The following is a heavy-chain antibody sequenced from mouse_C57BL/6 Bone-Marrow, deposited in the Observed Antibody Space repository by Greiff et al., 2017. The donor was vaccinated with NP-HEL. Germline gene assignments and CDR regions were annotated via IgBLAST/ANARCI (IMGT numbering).Heavy chain of an antibody. D-gene: IGHD1-1*01. J-gene: IGHJ3*01. CDR3: AILRRGFAY. CDR1: GFSLTSYG. CDR2: IWGVGST. V-gene: IGHV2-6*01. Sequence: QVHVKQSGPGLVAPSQSLSITCTVSGFSLTSYGVDWVRQSPGKGLEWLGVIWGVGSTNYNSALKSRLSISKDNSKSQVFLKMNSLQTDDTAMYYGAILRRGFAYWGQGTLGTVSA.